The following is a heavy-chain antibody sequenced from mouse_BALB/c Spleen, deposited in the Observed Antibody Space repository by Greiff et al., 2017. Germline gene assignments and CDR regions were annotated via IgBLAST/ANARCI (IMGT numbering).Heavy chain of an antibody. CDR3: AREGYGNYRFAY. CDR1: GFTFSSYG. V-gene: IGHV5-6-3*01. J-gene: IGHJ3*01. Sequence: EVMLVESGGGLVQPGGSLKLSCAASGFTFSSYGMSWVRQTPDKRLELVATINSNGGSTYYPDSVKGRFTISRDNARNILYLQMSSLRSEDTAMYYCAREGYGNYRFAYWGQGTLVTVSA. CDR2: INSNGGST. D-gene: IGHD2-1*01.